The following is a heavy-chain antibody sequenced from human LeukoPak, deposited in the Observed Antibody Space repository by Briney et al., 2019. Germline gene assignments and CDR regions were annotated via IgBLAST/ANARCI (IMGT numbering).Heavy chain of an antibody. CDR1: GGSIIRSSYY. V-gene: IGHV4-39*01. Sequence: PSETLSLTCTVSGGSIIRSSYYWGWIRQPPGKGLEWIGTVYYSGSTSYNPSLKSRLTISVDTSKNQFSLKLSSVTAADTAIYYCATHVDAGIGYYFESWGQGTLVTVSS. CDR2: VYYSGST. J-gene: IGHJ4*02. D-gene: IGHD5-18*01. CDR3: ATHVDAGIGYYFES.